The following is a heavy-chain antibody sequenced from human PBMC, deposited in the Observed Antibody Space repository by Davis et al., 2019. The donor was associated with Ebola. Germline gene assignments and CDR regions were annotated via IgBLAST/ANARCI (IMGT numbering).Heavy chain of an antibody. Sequence: PGGSLRLSCAASGFSVSNNYMSWVRQAPGKGLEWVSVIYSGGTAYYADSVRGRFTISRDNSRNTLYLQMNSLRAEDTAIYYCGGAWDWGQGTLVTVSS. CDR3: GGAWD. V-gene: IGHV3-53*01. J-gene: IGHJ4*02. D-gene: IGHD1-26*01. CDR2: IYSGGTA. CDR1: GFSVSNNY.